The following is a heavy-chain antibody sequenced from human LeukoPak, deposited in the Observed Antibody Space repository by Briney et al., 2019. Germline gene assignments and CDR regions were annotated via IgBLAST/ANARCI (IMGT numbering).Heavy chain of an antibody. Sequence: SETLPLTCAAHGESFSGYYWSRIRQPPGKGLDWLGEINHSGSTNYNPSLKSRVTISVDTSKNQFSLKLSSVTAADTAVYYCARETAAGTLDYWGQGTLVTVSS. D-gene: IGHD6-13*01. CDR1: GESFSGYY. CDR2: INHSGST. V-gene: IGHV4-34*01. CDR3: ARETAAGTLDY. J-gene: IGHJ4*02.